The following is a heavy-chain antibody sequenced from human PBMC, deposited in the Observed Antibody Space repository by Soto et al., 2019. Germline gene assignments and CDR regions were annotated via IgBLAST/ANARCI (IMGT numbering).Heavy chain of an antibody. J-gene: IGHJ3*02. CDR1: GYTFTSYG. V-gene: IGHV1-18*01. CDR2: ISAYNGNT. Sequence: ASVKVSCKASGYTFTSYGISWVRQAPGQGLEWMGWISAYNGNTNYAQKLQGRVTMTTDKSTSTAYMELRSLRSDDTAVYYCARGQGYDFWSGYYDAFDIWGQGTMVTVSS. D-gene: IGHD3-3*01. CDR3: ARGQGYDFWSGYYDAFDI.